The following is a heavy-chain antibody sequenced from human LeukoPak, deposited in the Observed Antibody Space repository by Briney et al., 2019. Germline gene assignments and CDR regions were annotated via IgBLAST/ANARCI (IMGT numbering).Heavy chain of an antibody. J-gene: IGHJ3*02. Sequence: ASVKVSCXASGYTFTGYYMHWVRQAPGQGLEWMGWINPNSGGTNYAQKFQGRVTMTRDTSISTAYMELSRLRSDDTAVYYCARVVCSSTSCYDAFDIWGQGTMVTVSS. V-gene: IGHV1-2*02. CDR1: GYTFTGYY. CDR3: ARVVCSSTSCYDAFDI. D-gene: IGHD2-2*01. CDR2: INPNSGGT.